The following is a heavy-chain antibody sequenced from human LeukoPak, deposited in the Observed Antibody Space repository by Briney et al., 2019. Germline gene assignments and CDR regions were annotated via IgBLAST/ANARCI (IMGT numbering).Heavy chain of an antibody. CDR3: ARGISGSWFDP. Sequence: PSETLSLTCAVSDGSLRGYYWSWIRQPPGKGLEWIGEINHSGSTNYNPSLKSRVTISVDTSKNQFSLKLSSVTAADTAVYYCARGISGSWFDPWGQGTLVTVSS. J-gene: IGHJ5*02. CDR1: DGSLRGYY. V-gene: IGHV4-34*01. D-gene: IGHD2-15*01. CDR2: INHSGST.